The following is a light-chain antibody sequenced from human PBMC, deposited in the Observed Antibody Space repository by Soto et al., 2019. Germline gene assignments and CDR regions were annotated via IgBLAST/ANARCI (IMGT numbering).Light chain of an antibody. J-gene: IGKJ1*01. CDR3: QQWNSYSWT. CDR2: KAS. CDR1: QSPSCW. V-gene: IGKV1-5*03. Sequence: DIQLTQSPSTLSASVGDRVNITCRASQSPSCWLAWYQQKPGKAPKLLIYKASTLKSGVPSRFSGSGSGTEFTLTISSLQPDDFATYYCQQWNSYSWTFGQGTKGEI.